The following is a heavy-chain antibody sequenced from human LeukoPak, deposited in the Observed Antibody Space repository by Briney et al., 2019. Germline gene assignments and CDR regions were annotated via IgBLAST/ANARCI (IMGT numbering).Heavy chain of an antibody. V-gene: IGHV5-51*01. Sequence: GESLKISCKGSGYSFTSYWIGWVRQMPGKGLEWMGIIYPGDSDTRYSPSFQGQVTISADKPINTAYLQWSSLQASDTAMYYCVRQWEVLFVDYWGQGTLVTVSS. CDR2: IYPGDSDT. CDR3: VRQWEVLFVDY. D-gene: IGHD1-26*01. CDR1: GYSFTSYW. J-gene: IGHJ4*02.